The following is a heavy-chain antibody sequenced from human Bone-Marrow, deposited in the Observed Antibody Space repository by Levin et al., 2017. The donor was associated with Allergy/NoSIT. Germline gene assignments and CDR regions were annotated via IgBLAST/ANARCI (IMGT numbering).Heavy chain of an antibody. CDR1: VGSISSGPYY. Sequence: SETLSLTCTVSVGSISSGPYYWGWIRQPPGKELEWIGTIYSSGNTYYNPSLDSRVTMSVDTSKNQFSLKLSSVTASDTAVYYCARQGAVRNFPFWSGYDADPFDLWGQGTLVIVSS. CDR2: IYSSGNT. CDR3: ARQGAVRNFPFWSGYDADPFDL. J-gene: IGHJ4*02. D-gene: IGHD3-3*01. V-gene: IGHV4-39*01.